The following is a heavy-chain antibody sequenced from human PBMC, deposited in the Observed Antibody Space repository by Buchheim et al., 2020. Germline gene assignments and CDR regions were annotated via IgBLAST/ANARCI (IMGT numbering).Heavy chain of an antibody. D-gene: IGHD6-19*01. J-gene: IGHJ4*02. V-gene: IGHV3-21*01. CDR2: VGSGHHT. Sequence: DVQLVESGGGLVMPRGSLTLSCVTSGFSFSPFGMTWVRQAPGKGLEWVATVGSGHHTFYADLVEGRFTVSRDNARSSVYLQLNSLRAEDTAVYFCARDFSGWSRDYWGQGTL. CDR3: ARDFSGWSRDY. CDR1: GFSFSPFG.